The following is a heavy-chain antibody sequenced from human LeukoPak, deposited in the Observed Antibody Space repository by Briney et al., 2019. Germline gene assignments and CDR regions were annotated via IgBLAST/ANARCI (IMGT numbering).Heavy chain of an antibody. Sequence: GGSLRLSCAASGFTFSSYSMNWVRQAPGKGLEWVSSISSSSSYIYYADSVKGRFTISRDNAKNSLYLQMNSLRAEDTAVYYCASLSLEGGGPWENEDYWGQGTLVTVSS. V-gene: IGHV3-21*01. CDR2: ISSSSSYI. J-gene: IGHJ4*02. CDR3: ASLSLEGGGPWENEDY. CDR1: GFTFSSYS. D-gene: IGHD1-1*01.